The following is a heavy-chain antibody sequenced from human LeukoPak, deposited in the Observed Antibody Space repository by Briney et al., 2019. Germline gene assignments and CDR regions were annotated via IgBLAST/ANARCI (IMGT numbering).Heavy chain of an antibody. CDR2: ISSSGSTI. J-gene: IGHJ6*03. CDR3: ARAGRAAAGGMGYGDYYYYYMDV. CDR1: GFTFSSYE. Sequence: PGGSLRLSCAASGFTFSSYEMNWVRQAPGKGLEWVSYISSSGSTIYYADSVKGRFTISRDNAKNSLYLQMNSLRSEDTAVYYCARAGRAAAGGMGYGDYYYYYMDVWGKGTTVTISS. D-gene: IGHD6-13*01. V-gene: IGHV3-48*03.